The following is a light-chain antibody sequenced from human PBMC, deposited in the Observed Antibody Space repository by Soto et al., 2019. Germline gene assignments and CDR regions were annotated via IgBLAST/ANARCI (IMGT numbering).Light chain of an antibody. CDR3: SSYAGRNNAVV. J-gene: IGLJ2*01. Sequence: QSALTQPPSASGSPGQSVTISCTGTSSDVGGYNSVSWCQQHPGKAPKLMIYGVSTRPSGVPDRFSGSKSGNTASLTVSGLQAEDEADYYCSSYAGRNNAVVFGGGTKLTVL. CDR1: SSDVGGYNS. V-gene: IGLV2-8*01. CDR2: GVS.